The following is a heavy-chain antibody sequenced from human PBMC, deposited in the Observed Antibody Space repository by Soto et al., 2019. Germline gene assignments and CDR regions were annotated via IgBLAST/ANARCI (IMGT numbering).Heavy chain of an antibody. CDR1: GFNFNSYT. Sequence: GGSLRLSCSASGFNFNSYTMNWVRQAPGKGLEWVSSISRFSDRTYYADSVKGRFAIFRANAENSVYLQVNSLRAEDTAVYYCERVGAYFGDFDHFDYWGQGTQVTVSS. D-gene: IGHD3-10*01. J-gene: IGHJ4*02. CDR2: ISRFSDRT. CDR3: ERVGAYFGDFDHFDY. V-gene: IGHV3-21*06.